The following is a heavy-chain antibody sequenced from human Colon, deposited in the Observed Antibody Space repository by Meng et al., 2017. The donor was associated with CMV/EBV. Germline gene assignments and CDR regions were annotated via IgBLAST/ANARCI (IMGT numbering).Heavy chain of an antibody. V-gene: IGHV4-39*07. D-gene: IGHD6-19*01. J-gene: IGHJ5*02. CDR1: SIYS. CDR3: ARAGGSYRSATYPPPANRFDP. Sequence: SIYSWAWVRQPPGKGLEWIGTIYYSGTTYYNPSLKSRVTISVDTSKNHFSLNVTSVTAADTAVYYCARAGGSYRSATYPPPANRFDPWGQGALVTVSS. CDR2: IYYSGTT.